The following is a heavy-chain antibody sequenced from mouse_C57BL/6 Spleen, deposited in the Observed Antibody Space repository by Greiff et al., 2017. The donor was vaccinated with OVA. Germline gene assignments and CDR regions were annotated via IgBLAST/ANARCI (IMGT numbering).Heavy chain of an antibody. CDR1: GYAFTSYW. J-gene: IGHJ2*01. Sequence: QVQLQQPGTELVKPGASVKLSCKASGYAFTSYWMHWVKQRPGQGLEWIGNINPSNGGTNYNEKFKSKATLTVDKSSSTAYMQLSSLTSEDSAVYYCARDDYDGWDFDYWGQGTTLTVSS. CDR2: INPSNGGT. CDR3: ARDDYDGWDFDY. D-gene: IGHD2-4*01. V-gene: IGHV1-53*01.